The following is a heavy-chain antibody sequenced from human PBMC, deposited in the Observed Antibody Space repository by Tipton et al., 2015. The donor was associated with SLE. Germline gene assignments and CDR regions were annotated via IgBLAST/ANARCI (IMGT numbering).Heavy chain of an antibody. Sequence: LRLSCAVYAGSFSGYYWSWIRQPPGKGLEWIGEINHSGGTNYNPSLKSRVTISVDTSKNHFSLKLSSVTAADTAVYYCAREGGWTFGIDVWGQGTTVTVSS. D-gene: IGHD3/OR15-3a*01. CDR1: AGSFSGYY. CDR3: AREGGWTFGIDV. CDR2: INHSGGT. J-gene: IGHJ6*02. V-gene: IGHV4-34*01.